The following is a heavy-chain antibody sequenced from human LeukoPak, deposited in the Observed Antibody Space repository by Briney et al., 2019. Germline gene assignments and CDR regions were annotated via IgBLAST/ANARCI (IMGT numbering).Heavy chain of an antibody. Sequence: NSGGSLRLSCAASGLTFSDYYMSWIRQAPGKGLEWVSYISSSGSTIYDADSVKGRFTISRDNAKNSLYLQMNSLRAEDTAVYYCARDLHSHSGVDAFDIWGQGTMVTVSS. CDR3: ARDLHSHSGVDAFDI. D-gene: IGHD2-15*01. J-gene: IGHJ3*02. CDR1: GLTFSDYY. CDR2: ISSSGSTI. V-gene: IGHV3-11*04.